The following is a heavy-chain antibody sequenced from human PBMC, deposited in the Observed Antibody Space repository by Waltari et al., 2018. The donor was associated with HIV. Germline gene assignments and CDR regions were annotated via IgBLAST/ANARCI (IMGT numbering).Heavy chain of an antibody. D-gene: IGHD4-17*01. CDR3: ARGPTTLVKYHDF. V-gene: IGHV1-8*01. CDR2: MNPNSCKA. CDR1: GYVFIRYD. J-gene: IGHJ4*02. Sequence: QVQLVQSGAEVKKPGASVKVSCTASGYVFIRYDINWVRQAPGQGLEWMGWMNPNSCKAGSAQKLQGRLTMTWNISTNTAYMELSSLSSEDTAVYYCARGPTTLVKYHDFWGQGSLVTVSS.